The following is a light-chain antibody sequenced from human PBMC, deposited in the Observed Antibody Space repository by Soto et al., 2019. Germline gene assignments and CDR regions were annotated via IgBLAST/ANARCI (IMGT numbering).Light chain of an antibody. CDR1: QSISTF. V-gene: IGKV1-39*01. J-gene: IGKJ2*01. CDR3: QQSDSTPYT. Sequence: DIQMTQPPSSLSASVGDRVTINCRASQSISTFLNWYQQKPGQAPKVLISAASTLQSGVPSRFSGRGSGTDFTLTISSLQPEDFATYYCQQSDSTPYTFGQGTTLETK. CDR2: AAS.